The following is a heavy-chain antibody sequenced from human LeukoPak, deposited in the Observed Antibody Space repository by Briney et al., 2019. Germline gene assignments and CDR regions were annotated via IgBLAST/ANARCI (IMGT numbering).Heavy chain of an antibody. CDR1: GYSFTSYW. V-gene: IGHV5-51*01. CDR2: IYPGDSDT. D-gene: IGHD3-9*01. J-gene: IGHJ4*02. Sequence: GESLKISCKGSGYSFTSYWIGWVRQMPGQGLEWMGIIYPGDSDTKYSPSFQGQVTISADKSITTAYLQWSSLMASDTAMYYCARRSNYDILSGYSESYDYWGQGTLITVSS. CDR3: ARRSNYDILSGYSESYDY.